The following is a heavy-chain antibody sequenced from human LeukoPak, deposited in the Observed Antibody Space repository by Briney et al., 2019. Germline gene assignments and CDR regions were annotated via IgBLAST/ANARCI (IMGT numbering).Heavy chain of an antibody. J-gene: IGHJ6*02. Sequence: GGSLRLSCAASGFTFGNFAMRWVRQAPGKGLEWVAAISGISGSTTIYAGSVKGRFIVSRDNSKSTLYLQMNSLRVEDTAVYYCAKNYGSDRGVPYGMGVWGQGTTVTVAS. CDR1: GFTFGNFA. CDR3: AKNYGSDRGVPYGMGV. V-gene: IGHV3-23*01. CDR2: ISGISGSTT. D-gene: IGHD3-10*01.